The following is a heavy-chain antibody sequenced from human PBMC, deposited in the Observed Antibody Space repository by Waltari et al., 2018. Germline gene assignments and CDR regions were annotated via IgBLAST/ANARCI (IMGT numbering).Heavy chain of an antibody. CDR2: ISGSGGST. J-gene: IGHJ4*02. CDR1: GFTFRRYA. V-gene: IGHV3-23*01. D-gene: IGHD6-19*01. Sequence: EVQLLESGGGLVQPGGSLRLSCAASGFTFRRYALSWFRQAPGKGLEWVSAISGSGGSTYYADSVKGRFTISRDNSKNTLYLQMNSLRAEDTAVYYCAKDRRQWLAIDYWGQGTLVTVSS. CDR3: AKDRRQWLAIDY.